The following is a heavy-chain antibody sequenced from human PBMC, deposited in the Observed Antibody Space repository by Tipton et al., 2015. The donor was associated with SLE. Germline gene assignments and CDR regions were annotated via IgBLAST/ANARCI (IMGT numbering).Heavy chain of an antibody. J-gene: IGHJ4*02. V-gene: IGHV3-11*05. CDR3: ARDKRGLEWELSYFDY. Sequence: SLRLSCAASGFTFSDYYMSWIRQAPGKGLEWVSYISSSSSYTNYANSVKGRFTISRDNAKNSLYLQMNSPRAEDTAVYYCARDKRGLEWELSYFDYWGQGTLVTVSS. CDR1: GFTFSDYY. CDR2: ISSSSSYT. D-gene: IGHD1-26*01.